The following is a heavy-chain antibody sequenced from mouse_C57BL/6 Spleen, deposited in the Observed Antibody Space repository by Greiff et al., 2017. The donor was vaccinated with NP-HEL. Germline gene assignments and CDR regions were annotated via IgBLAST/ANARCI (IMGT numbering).Heavy chain of an antibody. CDR1: GYSFTGYF. V-gene: IGHV1-20*01. J-gene: IGHJ1*03. Sequence: EVQLQQSGPELVKPGDSVKISCKASGYSFTGYFMNWVMQSHGKSLEWIGRINPYNGDTFYNQKFKGKATLTVDKSSSTAHMELRSLTSEDSAVYYCARLTTDWYFDVWGTGTTVTVSS. CDR3: ARLTTDWYFDV. CDR2: INPYNGDT. D-gene: IGHD1-1*01.